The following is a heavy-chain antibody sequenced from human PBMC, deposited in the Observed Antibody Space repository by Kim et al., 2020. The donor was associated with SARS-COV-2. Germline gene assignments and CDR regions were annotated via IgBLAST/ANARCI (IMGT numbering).Heavy chain of an antibody. Sequence: GGSLRLSCAASGFTFSSYGMHWVRQAPGKGLEWVAVIWYDGSNKYYADSVKGRFTISRDNSKNTLYLQMNSLRAEDTAVYYCARDSDCGGDCYRYYYYGMDVWGQGTTVTVSS. CDR3: ARDSDCGGDCYRYYYYGMDV. CDR2: IWYDGSNK. CDR1: GFTFSSYG. D-gene: IGHD2-21*02. J-gene: IGHJ6*02. V-gene: IGHV3-33*01.